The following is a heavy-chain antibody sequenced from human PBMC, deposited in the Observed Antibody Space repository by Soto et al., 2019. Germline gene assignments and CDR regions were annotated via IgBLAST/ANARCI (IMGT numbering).Heavy chain of an antibody. CDR1: GFTFIDSY. Sequence: QVQLVESGGGLVKPGGSLRLSCTASGFTFIDSYMSWIRQAPGKGLEWVSYISSSGTSTYYADSVKGRFTISRDNAENSLYLQMNRLRAEDTAVYFCARFSGHDVFDIWGQGPMVTVSS. CDR2: ISSSGTST. V-gene: IGHV3-11*01. J-gene: IGHJ3*02. D-gene: IGHD3-3*02. CDR3: ARFSGHDVFDI.